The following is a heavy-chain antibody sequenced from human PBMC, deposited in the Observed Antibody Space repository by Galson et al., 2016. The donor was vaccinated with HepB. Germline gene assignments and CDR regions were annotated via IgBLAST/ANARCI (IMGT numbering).Heavy chain of an antibody. V-gene: IGHV3-23*01. CDR2: ISGSGATT. Sequence: SLRLSCAASGFTFKNYALSWVRQAPGRGLEWVAIISGSGATTFSADSVQGRFSISRENAYNTLYLQMHNLIAEDTDVYYCASVSASNYYYFGMDVWGRGTTVTVSS. D-gene: IGHD5/OR15-5a*01. J-gene: IGHJ6*02. CDR3: ASVSASNYYYFGMDV. CDR1: GFTFKNYA.